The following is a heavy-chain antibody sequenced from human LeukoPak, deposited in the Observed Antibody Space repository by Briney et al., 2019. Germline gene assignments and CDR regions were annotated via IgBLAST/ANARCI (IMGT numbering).Heavy chain of an antibody. J-gene: IGHJ4*02. CDR3: ARGSFGSSWRGKARHFDY. Sequence: SETLSLTCTVSGGSISSYYWSWIRQPPGKGLEWIGYIYYSGSTNYNPSLKSRVTISVDTSKNQFSLKLSSVTAADTAVYYCARGSFGSSWRGKARHFDYWGQGTLVTVSS. D-gene: IGHD6-13*01. CDR2: IYYSGST. V-gene: IGHV4-59*01. CDR1: GGSISSYY.